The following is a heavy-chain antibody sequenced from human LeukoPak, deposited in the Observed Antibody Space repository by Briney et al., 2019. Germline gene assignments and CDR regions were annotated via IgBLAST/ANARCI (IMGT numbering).Heavy chain of an antibody. Sequence: ASVKVSCKASGYTFTGYYMHWVRQAPGQGPEWMGWINPNSGGTNYAQKFQGRVTMTRDTSISTAYMELSRLRSDDTAVYYCARDRLPAAPSSEPGYYMDVWGKGTTVTVSS. J-gene: IGHJ6*03. D-gene: IGHD2-2*01. CDR3: ARDRLPAAPSSEPGYYMDV. V-gene: IGHV1-2*02. CDR2: INPNSGGT. CDR1: GYTFTGYY.